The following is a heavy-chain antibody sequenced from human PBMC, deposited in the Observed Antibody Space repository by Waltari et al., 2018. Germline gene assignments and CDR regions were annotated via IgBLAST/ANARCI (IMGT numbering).Heavy chain of an antibody. CDR3: ARALGILSGSFDI. J-gene: IGHJ3*02. CDR1: GGTFSSYT. CDR2: ISAILVEA. V-gene: IGHV1-69*08. D-gene: IGHD6-13*01. Sequence: QVQLVQSGAEVKKPGSSVKVSCKASGGTFSSYTISWVRRALGQGLEWVGRISAILVEANYAQKFQGRVTITADKSTSTAYRELSSLRSEDTAVYYCARALGILSGSFDIWGQGTMVTVSS.